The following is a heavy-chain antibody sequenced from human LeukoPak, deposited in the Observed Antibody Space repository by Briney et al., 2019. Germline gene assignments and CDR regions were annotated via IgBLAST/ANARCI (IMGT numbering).Heavy chain of an antibody. V-gene: IGHV3-30*02. CDR2: IRYDGSQQ. Sequence: PGGSLRLSCAASGFTFNSCGMHGVRQAPGEGREGVAFIRYDGSQQYYADSVKGRFTISSDHSKSPLYLQMNSLRAEATAVYYCSKDTSGWLRTPFDSWGQGTLVTVSS. CDR1: GFTFNSCG. CDR3: SKDTSGWLRTPFDS. J-gene: IGHJ4*02. D-gene: IGHD6-19*01.